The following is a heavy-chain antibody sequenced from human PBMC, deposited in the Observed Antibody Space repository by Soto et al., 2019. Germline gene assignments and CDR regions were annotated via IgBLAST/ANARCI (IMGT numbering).Heavy chain of an antibody. Sequence: SETLSLRCTVSGCSINTFYWSWVRQPAGKGLEWIGRIFSSGSTSFNPSLESRVAMSVDTSKNHFSLNLSSVTAADMAVYYCAREGSYSAYNFAHGIQLWSFDFWGQGALVPVSS. V-gene: IGHV4-4*07. CDR1: GCSINTFY. CDR2: IFSSGST. CDR3: AREGSYSAYNFAHGIQLWSFDF. D-gene: IGHD5-12*01. J-gene: IGHJ4*02.